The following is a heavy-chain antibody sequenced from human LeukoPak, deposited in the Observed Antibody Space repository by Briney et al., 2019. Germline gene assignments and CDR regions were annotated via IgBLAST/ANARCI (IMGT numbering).Heavy chain of an antibody. V-gene: IGHV4-34*01. J-gene: IGHJ5*02. CDR3: AKGGLYCSGGSCSLWFDP. CDR2: INHSGST. D-gene: IGHD2-15*01. Sequence: PSETLTLTCAVYCFSFSGYYWSWIRQPPGKGLEWIGEINHSGSTNYNPSLKSRVTITVDTSKNQFSQKLSSVTAADPDVGYCAKGGLYCSGGSCSLWFDPWGQGTLVTVSS. CDR1: CFSFSGYY.